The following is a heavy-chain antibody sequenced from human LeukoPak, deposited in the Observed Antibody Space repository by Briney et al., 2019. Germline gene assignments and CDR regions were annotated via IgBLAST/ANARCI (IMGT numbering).Heavy chain of an antibody. Sequence: GSLRLSCAASGFTFSSYAMSWVRQAPGKGLEWVSAISGSGGSTYYADSVKGRFTISRDNSKNTLYLQMNSLRAEDTAVYYCAKLTASRLRMESSVWGQGTLVTVSS. CDR3: AKLTASRLRMESSV. V-gene: IGHV3-23*01. J-gene: IGHJ4*02. CDR1: GFTFSSYA. D-gene: IGHD4-17*01. CDR2: ISGSGGST.